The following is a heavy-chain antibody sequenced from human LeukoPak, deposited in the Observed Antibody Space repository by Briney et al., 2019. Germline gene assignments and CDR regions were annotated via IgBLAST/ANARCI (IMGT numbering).Heavy chain of an antibody. CDR1: GFTFSSYS. V-gene: IGHV3-21*01. D-gene: IGHD6-6*01. CDR3: ARDFRTSIAARHKDY. CDR2: ISSSSSYI. Sequence: PGGSLRLSCAASGFTFSSYSMNWVRQAPGKGLEWVSSISSSSSYIYYADSVKGRFTISRDNAKNSLYLQMNSLRAEDTAVYYCARDFRTSIAARHKDYWGQGTLVTVSS. J-gene: IGHJ4*02.